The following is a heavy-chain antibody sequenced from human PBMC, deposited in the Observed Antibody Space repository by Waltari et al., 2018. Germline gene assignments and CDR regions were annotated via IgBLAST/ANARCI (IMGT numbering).Heavy chain of an antibody. D-gene: IGHD3-10*01. V-gene: IGHV3-7*01. CDR3: TRGGSMVRGGSIY. Sequence: EVQLGESGGGLVQPGGSLRLACAASVFTFSISWMNWVRQAPGKGLEWVATIKQDGSEKDYVDSVNGRFTISRDNAKNSLFLQMSSLRAEDTAVYYCTRGGSMVRGGSIYWGQGTLVTVSS. CDR1: VFTFSISW. CDR2: IKQDGSEK. J-gene: IGHJ4*02.